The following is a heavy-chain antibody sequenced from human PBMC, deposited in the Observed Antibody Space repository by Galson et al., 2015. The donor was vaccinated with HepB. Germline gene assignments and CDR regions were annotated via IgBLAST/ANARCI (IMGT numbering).Heavy chain of an antibody. CDR2: MDPNSGNT. CDR1: GFSLSTYD. CDR3: ARFPHSRSLDDSCCYMDV. J-gene: IGHJ6*03. Sequence: SVKVSCKASGFSLSTYDINWVRQATGQGLEWLGWMDPNSGNTGYAQKFQGRITMTRNTSISTAYMELRSLRSEDTAVYCCARFPHSRSLDDSCCYMDVWGKGTPVTLS. D-gene: IGHD6-13*01. V-gene: IGHV1-8*01.